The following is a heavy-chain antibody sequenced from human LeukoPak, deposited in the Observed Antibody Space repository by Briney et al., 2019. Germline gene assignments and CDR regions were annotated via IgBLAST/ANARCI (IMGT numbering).Heavy chain of an antibody. D-gene: IGHD3-3*01. Sequence: PGGSLRLSCAASGFTFSSYAMSWVRQAPGKGLERVSAISGSGGSTYYADSVKGLFTISRDNSKNTLYLQMNSLRAEDTAVYYCATEDETYYDFWSGPTNTAFDYWGQGTLVTVSS. CDR2: ISGSGGST. CDR3: ATEDETYYDFWSGPTNTAFDY. CDR1: GFTFSSYA. J-gene: IGHJ4*02. V-gene: IGHV3-23*01.